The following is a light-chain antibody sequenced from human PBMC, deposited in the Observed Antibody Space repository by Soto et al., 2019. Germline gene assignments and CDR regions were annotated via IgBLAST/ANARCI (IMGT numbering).Light chain of an antibody. CDR1: NIGSKS. V-gene: IGLV3-21*02. Sequence: SSELTQPPSVSVAPGQTASITCGGSNIGSKSVQWYRQKPGRAPLLVVNDDSDRPSGIPERFSGSNSGNAATLTISRVEAGDEADYYCQVWDNTNDHPVYVFGTGTKVTVL. J-gene: IGLJ1*01. CDR2: DDS. CDR3: QVWDNTNDHPVYV.